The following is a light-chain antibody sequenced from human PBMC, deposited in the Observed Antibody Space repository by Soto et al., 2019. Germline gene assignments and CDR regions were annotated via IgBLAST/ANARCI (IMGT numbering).Light chain of an antibody. CDR2: EVN. CDR3: SSYTSISSWV. J-gene: IGLJ3*02. CDR1: SNDVGHYKY. Sequence: QSALTQPASVSGSPGQSITISCTGTSNDVGHYKYVSWYQQHSGKAPRLMIYEVNNRPSGVSNRFSGSKSDNTASLTISGLQAEDEADYYCSSYTSISSWVFGGGTKLTVL. V-gene: IGLV2-14*01.